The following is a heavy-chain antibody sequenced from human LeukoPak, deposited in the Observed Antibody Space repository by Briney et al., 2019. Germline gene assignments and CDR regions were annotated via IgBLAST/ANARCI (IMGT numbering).Heavy chain of an antibody. V-gene: IGHV3-21*01. CDR1: GFTFSSYS. CDR3: ARDSYYDSSGYYYWPEYSQH. D-gene: IGHD3-22*01. Sequence: GGSLRLSCAASGFTFSSYSMNWVRQAPGKGLEWVSSIISSSSYIYYADSVKGRFTISRDNAKNSLYLQMNSLRAEDTAVYYCARDSYYDSSGYYYWPEYSQHWGQGTLVTVSS. CDR2: IISSSSYI. J-gene: IGHJ1*01.